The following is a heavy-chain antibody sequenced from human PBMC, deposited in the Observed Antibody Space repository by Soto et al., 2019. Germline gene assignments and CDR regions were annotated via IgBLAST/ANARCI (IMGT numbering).Heavy chain of an antibody. D-gene: IGHD4-17*01. J-gene: IGHJ4*02. CDR1: VFTFITYC. Sequence: VVSLRRSCSSSVFTFITYCIHLFLQAPGKGLEWVAVVSYDGINKYYADSVKGRLTISRDNSKNTLYLQMNSLRTEDTAVYYCVKDIIGGYNYGFEYWGKGNMVSVSS. CDR3: VKDIIGGYNYGFEY. CDR2: VSYDGINK. V-gene: IGHV3-30*18.